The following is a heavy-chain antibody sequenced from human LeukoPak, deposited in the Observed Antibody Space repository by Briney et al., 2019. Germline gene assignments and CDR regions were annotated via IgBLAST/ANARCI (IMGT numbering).Heavy chain of an antibody. CDR3: ARPSWGFSRSYFDL. D-gene: IGHD7-27*01. CDR2: INHSGST. CDR1: GGSFSGYY. V-gene: IGHV4-34*01. Sequence: SETLPLTCAVYGGSFSGYYWSWIRQPPGKGLEWIGEINHSGSTNYNPSLKSRVTISVDTSKNQFSLKLSSVTAADTAVYYCARPSWGFSRSYFDLWGRGTLVTVSS. J-gene: IGHJ2*01.